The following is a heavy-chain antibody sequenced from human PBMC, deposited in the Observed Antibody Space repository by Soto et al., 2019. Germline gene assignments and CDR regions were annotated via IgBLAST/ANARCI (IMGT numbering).Heavy chain of an antibody. Sequence: QLQLQESGPGRLKPSETLSLTCSVSGGSISSSRSYWGWIRQPPRKGLQWIGNIYHSGNTYSNPSLKSRVTISVDTSKNQFSLKLSSVTAAHTAVYYCARLVTVAPTYWFDPWGQGTLVTVSS. CDR1: GGSISSSRSY. V-gene: IGHV4-39*01. CDR3: ARLVTVAPTYWFDP. J-gene: IGHJ5*02. D-gene: IGHD6-19*01. CDR2: IYHSGNT.